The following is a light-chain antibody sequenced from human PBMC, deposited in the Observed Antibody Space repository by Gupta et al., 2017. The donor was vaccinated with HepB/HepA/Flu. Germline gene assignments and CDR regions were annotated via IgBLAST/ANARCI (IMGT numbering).Light chain of an antibody. Sequence: QSALPHPASVSGSPGQSIPFSCPGTSSDVGGYNYVSWYQQHPGKAPKLMIYDVSNRPSGVSNRFSGSKSGNTASLTISGLQAEDEADYYCSSYTSSSTRVVFGGGTKLTVL. J-gene: IGLJ2*01. V-gene: IGLV2-14*01. CDR2: DVS. CDR3: SSYTSSSTRVV. CDR1: SSDVGGYNY.